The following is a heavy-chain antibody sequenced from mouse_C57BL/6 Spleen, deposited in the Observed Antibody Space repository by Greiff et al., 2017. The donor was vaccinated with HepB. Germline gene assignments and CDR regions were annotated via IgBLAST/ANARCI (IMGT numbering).Heavy chain of an antibody. CDR3: ARSPYSNYEDYAMDY. D-gene: IGHD2-5*01. Sequence: DVQLQESGGGLVQPGGSLSLSCAASGFTFTDYYMSWVRQPPGKALEWLGFIRNKANGYTTEYSASVKGRFTISRDNSKSILYLQMNALRAEDSATYYCARSPYSNYEDYAMDYWGQGTSVTVSS. CDR1: GFTFTDYY. CDR2: IRNKANGYTT. J-gene: IGHJ4*01. V-gene: IGHV7-3*01.